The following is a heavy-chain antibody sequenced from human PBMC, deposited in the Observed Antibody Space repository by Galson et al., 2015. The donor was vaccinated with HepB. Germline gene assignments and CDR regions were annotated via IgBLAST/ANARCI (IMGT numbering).Heavy chain of an antibody. CDR1: RFTFSNYG. V-gene: IGHV3-30*18. CDR2: ISYDESKK. CDR3: AKRTSPGYCSSTSCYGTFAFDI. J-gene: IGHJ3*02. Sequence: CAASRFTFSNYGMHWVRQAPGKGLEWVAVISYDESKKYYADSVKGRFTISRDNSKNTLYLQMSSLRAEDTAVYYCAKRTSPGYCSSTSCYGTFAFDIWGQGTMVTVSS. D-gene: IGHD2-2*01.